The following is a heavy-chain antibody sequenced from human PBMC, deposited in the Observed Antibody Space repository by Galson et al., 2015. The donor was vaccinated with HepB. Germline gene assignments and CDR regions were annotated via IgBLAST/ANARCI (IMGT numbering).Heavy chain of an antibody. CDR3: ARGSRPSYYGSGSPYWYFDL. CDR1: GFTFSSYS. Sequence: LRLSCAASGFTFSSYSMNWVRQAPGKGLEWVSSISSSSSYIYYADSVKGRFTISRDNAKNSLYLQMNSLRAEDTAVYYCARGSRPSYYGSGSPYWYFDLWGRGTLVTVSS. J-gene: IGHJ2*01. CDR2: ISSSSSYI. D-gene: IGHD3-10*01. V-gene: IGHV3-21*01.